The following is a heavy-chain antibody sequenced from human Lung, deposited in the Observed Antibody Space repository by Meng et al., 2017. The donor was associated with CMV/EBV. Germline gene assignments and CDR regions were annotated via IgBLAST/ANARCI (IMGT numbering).Heavy chain of an antibody. V-gene: IGHV1-69*10. CDR1: VDTFRSHA. Sequence: SXXVSXKASVDTFRSHAISWVRQAPGQGLEWMGGIIPILGIATYAQKFQGRVAIAADKSTTTAYMELSRLRSEDTAVYFCARALYYYDSSGYYPYFAYWXQGTXVTGAS. CDR2: IIPILGIA. CDR3: ARALYYYDSSGYYPYFAY. D-gene: IGHD3-22*01. J-gene: IGHJ4*02.